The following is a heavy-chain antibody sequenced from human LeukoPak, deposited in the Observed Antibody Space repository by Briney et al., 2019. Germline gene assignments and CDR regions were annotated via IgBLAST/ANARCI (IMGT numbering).Heavy chain of an antibody. V-gene: IGHV4-4*07. CDR1: GGSISSYY. J-gene: IGHJ6*03. CDR3: ARRAAAVGTYYMDV. Sequence: PSETLSLTCTVSGGSISSYYWSWIRQPAGKGLEWIGRIYASGGTNYNPSLKSRLTISVDKSKNQFSLRLSSVTAADTAVYYCARRAAAVGTYYMDVWGKGTTVTVSS. D-gene: IGHD6-13*01. CDR2: IYASGGT.